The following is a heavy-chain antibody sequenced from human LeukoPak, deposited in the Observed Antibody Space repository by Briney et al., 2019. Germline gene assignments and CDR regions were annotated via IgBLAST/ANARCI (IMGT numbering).Heavy chain of an antibody. J-gene: IGHJ4*02. D-gene: IGHD6-13*01. CDR1: GGSISSYY. V-gene: IGHV4-4*07. CDR3: ARDSSSWPYHFVY. CDR2: IFTSGNT. Sequence: SETLSLTCAVSGGSISSYYWSWIRQPAGKGLEWIGRIFTSGNTKYNPSLKSRVTMSVDTSRNQFSLKMSSVTAADTAVYYCARDSSSWPYHFVYWGQGTLVTVSS.